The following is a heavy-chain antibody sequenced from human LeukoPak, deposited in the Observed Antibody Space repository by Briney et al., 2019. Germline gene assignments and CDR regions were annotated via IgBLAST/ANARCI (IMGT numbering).Heavy chain of an antibody. CDR2: MYYSGST. J-gene: IGHJ6*03. D-gene: IGHD3-10*01. V-gene: IGHV4-39*01. CDR1: GGSISSSSYY. CDR3: ARRTSGSYAFYYYYYMDV. Sequence: SETLSLTCTVSGGSISSSSYYWGWIRQPPGKGLEWIGSMYYSGSTYYNPSLKSRVTISGDTSKNQFSLKLSSVTAADTAVYYCARRTSGSYAFYYYYYMDVWGKGTTVTISS.